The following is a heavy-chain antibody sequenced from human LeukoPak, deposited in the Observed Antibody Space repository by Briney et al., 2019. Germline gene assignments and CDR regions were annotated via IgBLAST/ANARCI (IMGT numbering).Heavy chain of an antibody. V-gene: IGHV3-30*18. CDR2: LSDDGRDE. Sequence: PGGSLRLSCAASGLTFTTSVINWVRQAPGKGLEWVAALSDDGRDEYYAESVKGRFTISRDNSKNTVHLQMNSLRAEDTAVYYCAKGDDIAMSNGAFDIWGKGTMVTVSS. CDR3: AKGDDIAMSNGAFDI. D-gene: IGHD5-18*01. J-gene: IGHJ3*02. CDR1: GLTFTTSV.